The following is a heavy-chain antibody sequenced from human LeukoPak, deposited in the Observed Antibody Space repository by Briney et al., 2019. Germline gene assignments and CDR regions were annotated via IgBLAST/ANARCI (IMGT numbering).Heavy chain of an antibody. CDR3: ARGLTTMVRGVINYYYYGMDV. J-gene: IGHJ6*02. CDR1: GGSFSGYY. V-gene: IGHV4-34*01. CDR2: INHSGST. D-gene: IGHD3-10*01. Sequence: SETLSLTRAVYGGSFSGYYWSWIRQPPGKGLEWIGEINHSGSTNYNPSLKSRVTISVDTSKNQFSLKLSSVTAADTAVYYCARGLTTMVRGVINYYYYGMDVWGQGTTVTVSS.